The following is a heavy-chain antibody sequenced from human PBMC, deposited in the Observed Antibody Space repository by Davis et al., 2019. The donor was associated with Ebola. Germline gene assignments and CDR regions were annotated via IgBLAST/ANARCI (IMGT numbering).Heavy chain of an antibody. CDR3: VPGTWI. V-gene: IGHV3-21*01. J-gene: IGHJ4*02. CDR1: GFTFSSYS. Sequence: GESLKISCAASGFTFSSYSMNWVRQAPGKGLEWVSSISSSSSYIYYADSVKGRFTISSDNAKNSLYLQMNTLRVEDTAIYYCVPGTWIRGQGTLVTVSS. D-gene: IGHD5-18*01. CDR2: ISSSSSYI.